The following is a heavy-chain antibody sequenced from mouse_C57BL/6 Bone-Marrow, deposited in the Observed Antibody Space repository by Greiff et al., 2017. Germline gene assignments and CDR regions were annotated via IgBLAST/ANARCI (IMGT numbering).Heavy chain of an antibody. CDR1: GFSLTSYA. CDR3: ARHNYVAWFAY. J-gene: IGHJ3*01. D-gene: IGHD1-2*01. CDR2: IWTGGGT. V-gene: IGHV2-9-1*01. Sequence: QVQLKESGPGLVAPSQSLSITCTVSGFSLTSYALSWVRQPPGKGLEWLGVIWTGGGTNYNSALKSRLSISKDNAKRKVFLKMNSLQTDDTARYDCARHNYVAWFAYWGQGTLVTVSA.